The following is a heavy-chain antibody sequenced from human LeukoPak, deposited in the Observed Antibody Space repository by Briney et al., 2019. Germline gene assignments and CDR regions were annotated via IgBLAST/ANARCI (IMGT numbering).Heavy chain of an antibody. D-gene: IGHD6-13*01. CDR2: IYPGDSDT. CDR3: ARLGLAAYSSSWYGGDY. CDR1: GYSFTSYW. V-gene: IGHV5-51*01. J-gene: IGHJ4*02. Sequence: HGESLKISVKGSGYSFTSYWSGWVRQMPGKGLEWMAIIYPGDSDTRYSPSFQGQVTISADKSISTAYLQWSSLKASDTAMYYCARLGLAAYSSSWYGGDYWGQGTLVTVSS.